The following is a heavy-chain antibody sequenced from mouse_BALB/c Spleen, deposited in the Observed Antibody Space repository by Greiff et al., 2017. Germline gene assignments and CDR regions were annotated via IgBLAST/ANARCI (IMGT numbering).Heavy chain of an antibody. CDR3: ARRGYGEGASDY. V-gene: IGHV1S81*02. D-gene: IGHD2-2*01. CDR2: INPSNGRT. Sequence: VQLQQPGAELVKPGASVKLSCKASGYTFTSYGMHWVKQRPGQGLEWIGEINPSNGRTNYNEKFKSKATLTVDKSTSTAYLQLSSLTSEDSAVYCCARRGYGEGASDYWGQGTTLTVSS. J-gene: IGHJ2*01. CDR1: GYTFTSYG.